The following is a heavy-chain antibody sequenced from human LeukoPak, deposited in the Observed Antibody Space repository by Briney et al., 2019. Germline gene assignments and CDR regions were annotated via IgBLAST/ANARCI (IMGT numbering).Heavy chain of an antibody. J-gene: IGHJ6*01. D-gene: IGHD6-19*01. Sequence: SETLSLTCAVYGGSFSGYYWSWIRQPPGKGLEWIGEINHSGSTNYNPSLKRRVTISVDTSKTQSSLKLSSVTAADTAVYRCVLYSSGRGVYGMDVWGQGTTAT. CDR2: INHSGST. V-gene: IGHV4-34*01. CDR1: GGSFSGYY. CDR3: VLYSSGRGVYGMDV.